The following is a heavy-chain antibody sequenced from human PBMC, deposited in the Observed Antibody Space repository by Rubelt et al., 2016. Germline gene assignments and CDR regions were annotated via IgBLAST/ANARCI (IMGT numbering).Heavy chain of an antibody. CDR2: IYYSGST. J-gene: IGHJ4*02. CDR1: GGSISSSSYY. D-gene: IGHD1-26*01. CDR3: ARGTGIVGATLDY. V-gene: IGHV4-39*07. Sequence: QLQLQESGPGLVKPSETLSLTCTVSGGSISSSSYYWGWIRQPPGKGLEWIGSIYYSGSTYYNPSPKSRVTISVDTSKNQFSLKLSSVTAADTAVYYCARGTGIVGATLDYWGQGTLVTVSS.